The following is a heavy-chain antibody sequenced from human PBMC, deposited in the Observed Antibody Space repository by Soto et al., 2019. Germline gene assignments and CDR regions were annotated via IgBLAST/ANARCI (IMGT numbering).Heavy chain of an antibody. Sequence: EVQLLESGGGLVQPGGSLRLSCAASGFTFSSYAMSWVRQAPGKGLEWVSALSGGGGTTYYADSAKGRSTITRDNSKNTLSLQMISLRAEDMAKYYCATGSRSGYGQFDSWGQGTLVTVSS. CDR2: LSGGGGTT. V-gene: IGHV3-23*01. D-gene: IGHD5-12*01. CDR3: ATGSRSGYGQFDS. J-gene: IGHJ4*02. CDR1: GFTFSSYA.